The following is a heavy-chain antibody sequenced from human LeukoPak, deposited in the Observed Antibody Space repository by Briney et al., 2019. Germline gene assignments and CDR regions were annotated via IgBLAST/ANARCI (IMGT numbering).Heavy chain of an antibody. J-gene: IGHJ5*02. CDR1: GYTFTSYG. D-gene: IGHD3-22*01. Sequence: ASVKVSCKASGYTFTSYGIGWVRQAPGQGLEWMGWISAYNGNTNYAQKLQGRVTMTTDTSTSTAYMELRSLRSDETAVYYCARGLSGYYLNWFDPWGQGTLVTVSS. CDR3: ARGLSGYYLNWFDP. V-gene: IGHV1-18*01. CDR2: ISAYNGNT.